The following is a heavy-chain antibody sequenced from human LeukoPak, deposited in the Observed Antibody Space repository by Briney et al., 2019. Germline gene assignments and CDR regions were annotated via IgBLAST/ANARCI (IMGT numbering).Heavy chain of an antibody. V-gene: IGHV3-23*01. D-gene: IGHD3-22*01. CDR1: GFTFSSYA. J-gene: IGHJ3*02. CDR3: AKDLSMIVAKWVPHDAFDI. CDR2: ISGSGGST. Sequence: QPGGSLRLSCAASGFTFSSYAMSWVRQAPGKGLEWVSAISGSGGSTYYADSVKGRFTISRDNSKNTLYLQMNSLRAEDTAVYYCAKDLSMIVAKWVPHDAFDIWGQGTMVTVSS.